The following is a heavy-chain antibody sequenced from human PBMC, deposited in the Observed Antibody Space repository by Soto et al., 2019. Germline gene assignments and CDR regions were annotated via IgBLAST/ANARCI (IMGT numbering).Heavy chain of an antibody. CDR1: GDSISNLDYF. D-gene: IGHD7-27*01. CDR2: XXXXXXX. Sequence: SSETLSLTCSVSGDSISNLDYFWAWIRQPPGQXLEXXXXXXXXXXXXXXXXXXXXVAISVDTSKSQSSLNVTSVTAADTAVYFCARGRYCLTGRCFPNWFDSWGQGALVTVSS. V-gene: IGHV4-30-4*01. J-gene: IGHJ5*01. CDR3: ARGRYCLTGRCFPNWFDS.